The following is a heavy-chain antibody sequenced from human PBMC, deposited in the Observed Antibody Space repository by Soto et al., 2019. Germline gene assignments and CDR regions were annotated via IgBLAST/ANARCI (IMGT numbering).Heavy chain of an antibody. Sequence: QVQLVESGGGVVQPGRSLRLSCAASGFTFSSYAMHWVRQAPGKGLEWVAVISYDGSNKYYADSVKGRFTISRDNSKNRLYLQMNSLRAEDTAVDYCARDGASYSSGWYGVDYWGQGTLVTVSS. D-gene: IGHD6-19*01. CDR3: ARDGASYSSGWYGVDY. V-gene: IGHV3-30-3*01. CDR2: ISYDGSNK. CDR1: GFTFSSYA. J-gene: IGHJ4*02.